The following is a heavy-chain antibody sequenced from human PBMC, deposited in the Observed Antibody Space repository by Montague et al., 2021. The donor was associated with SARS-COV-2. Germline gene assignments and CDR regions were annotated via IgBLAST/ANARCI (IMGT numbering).Heavy chain of an antibody. V-gene: IGHV3-21*06. CDR3: TREKGLDGMDV. CDR1: GFTFSSYG. CDR2: ISSASDYI. J-gene: IGHJ6*02. Sequence: SLRLSCAASGFTFSSYGFNWVRQAPGKGLEWVSSISSASDYICYATSVKGRFTTSRDNVKNSLYLEMNSLRVEDTAVYYCTREKGLDGMDVWGQGTTVTVS. D-gene: IGHD3-16*01.